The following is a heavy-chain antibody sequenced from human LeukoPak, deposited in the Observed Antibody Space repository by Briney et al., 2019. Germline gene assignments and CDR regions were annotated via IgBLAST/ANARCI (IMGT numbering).Heavy chain of an antibody. CDR2: INSDGSSR. CDR3: ASLSMVTPFDY. V-gene: IGHV3-74*01. Sequence: PGRSLRLSCAASGFTFSSYWMHWVRQAPGKGLVWVSRINSDGSSRSYADSVKGRFTISRDNAKNTLYLQMNSLRAEDTAVYYCASLSMVTPFDYWGQGTLVTVSS. CDR1: GFTFSSYW. D-gene: IGHD4-17*01. J-gene: IGHJ4*02.